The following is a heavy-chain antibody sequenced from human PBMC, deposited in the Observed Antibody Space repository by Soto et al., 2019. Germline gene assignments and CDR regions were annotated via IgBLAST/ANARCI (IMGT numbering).Heavy chain of an antibody. CDR3: ATTVRISFRPGYYDY. Sequence: EVQLLESGGGLAQPGGSLRLSCAASGFTFSTYAMSWVRQAPGRGLEWVYSISGSGGSTYYADSVKGQFTISRDSSKNTAHLQVNRLRAEDTAVYPCATTVRISFRPGYYDYWGQGLLVTVSS. J-gene: IGHJ4*02. V-gene: IGHV3-23*01. CDR2: ISGSGGST. D-gene: IGHD1-1*01. CDR1: GFTFSTYA.